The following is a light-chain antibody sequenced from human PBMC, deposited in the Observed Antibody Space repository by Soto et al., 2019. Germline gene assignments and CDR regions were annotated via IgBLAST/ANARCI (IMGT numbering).Light chain of an antibody. V-gene: IGLV2-8*01. CDR1: SSDVGGHNY. J-gene: IGLJ1*01. CDR2: EVS. Sequence: QSALTQPHSASGSPGQSVTISCTGTSSDVGGHNYVSWYQQHPGKAPKLMIFEVSRRPSGVPDRFSGSKSGNTASLTVSGLQAEDEADYYCSSYAGSNNLGVFGTGTKVTVL. CDR3: SSYAGSNNLGV.